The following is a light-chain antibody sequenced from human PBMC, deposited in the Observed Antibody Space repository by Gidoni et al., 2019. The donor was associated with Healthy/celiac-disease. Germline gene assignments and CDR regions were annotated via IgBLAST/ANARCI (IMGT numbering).Light chain of an antibody. CDR3: QQLNSYPYT. V-gene: IGKV1-9*01. Sequence: IQLTPSPSSLSASVGDRVTITCRASQGISSYLAWYQQKPGRAPKLLIYAASTLQSGVPSRFSGSGSGTDFTLTISSLQPEDFATYDCQQLNSYPYTFGQGTKLEIK. CDR1: QGISSY. CDR2: AAS. J-gene: IGKJ2*01.